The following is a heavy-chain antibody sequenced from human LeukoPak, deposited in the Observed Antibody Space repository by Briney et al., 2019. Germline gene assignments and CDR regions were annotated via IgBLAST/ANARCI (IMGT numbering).Heavy chain of an antibody. J-gene: IGHJ3*02. D-gene: IGHD1-1*01. V-gene: IGHV4-39*07. CDR2: IYYSGST. CDR3: ASSTTGTTYAFDI. Sequence: PSETLSLTCAVSGGSISSNSYYWGWIRQPPGKGLEWIGSIYYSGSTYYNPSLKSRVTISVDTSKNQFSLKLSSVTAADTALYYCASSTTGTTYAFDIWGQGTMVTVSS. CDR1: GGSISSNSYY.